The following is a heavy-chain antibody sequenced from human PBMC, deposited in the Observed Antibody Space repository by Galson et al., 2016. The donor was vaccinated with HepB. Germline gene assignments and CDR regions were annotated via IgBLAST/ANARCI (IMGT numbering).Heavy chain of an antibody. Sequence: SVKVSCKASGYTFTSYGIHWVRQAPGQSLEWMGWINAGNGNTKYSQKFQGRVTIIRDTSASTAYMELSRLRSEDTAVYYCARTLTPDGSGSYPDFDYWGQGTLVTVSS. CDR3: ARTLTPDGSGSYPDFDY. CDR2: INAGNGNT. D-gene: IGHD3-10*01. J-gene: IGHJ4*02. CDR1: GYTFTSYG. V-gene: IGHV1-3*01.